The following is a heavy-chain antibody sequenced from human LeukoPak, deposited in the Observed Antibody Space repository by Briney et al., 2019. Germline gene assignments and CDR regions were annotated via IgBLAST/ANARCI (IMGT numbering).Heavy chain of an antibody. CDR2: ISYDGSNK. CDR3: AKDPPGVGGMDV. V-gene: IGHV3-30*18. Sequence: GGSLRLSCAASGFTFSSYGMHWVRQAPGKGLEWVAVISYDGSNKYYADSVEGRFTISRDNSKNTLYLQMNSLRAEDTAVYYCAKDPPGVGGMDVWGKGTTVTVSS. D-gene: IGHD3-3*01. J-gene: IGHJ6*04. CDR1: GFTFSSYG.